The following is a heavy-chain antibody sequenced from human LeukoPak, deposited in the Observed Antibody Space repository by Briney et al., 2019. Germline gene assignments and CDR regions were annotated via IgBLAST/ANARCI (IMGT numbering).Heavy chain of an antibody. CDR1: GYTFTSYD. CDR3: ARKVLRMGNWFDP. J-gene: IGHJ5*02. D-gene: IGHD3-16*01. CDR2: MNPNSGNT. V-gene: IGHV1-8*01. Sequence: GASVKVSCKASGYTFTSYDINWVRQATGQGLEWMGWMNPNSGNTGYAQKFRGRVTMTRNTSISTAYMELSSLRSEDTAVYYCARKVLRMGNWFDPWGQGTLVTVSS.